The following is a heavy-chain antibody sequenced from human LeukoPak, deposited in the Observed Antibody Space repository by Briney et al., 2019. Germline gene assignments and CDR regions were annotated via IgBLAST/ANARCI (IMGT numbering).Heavy chain of an antibody. V-gene: IGHV1-69*06. Sequence: ASVKLSCKASGGTFSTYVISWVRQAPGQGLEWMGGIIPVFGTANYAEKFQDRVTITADKSTSTAYMELSSLRSEDTAMYYCAINQAGYCGGGSCYRHEFYYMDVWGKGTSVTVSS. CDR1: GGTFSTYV. D-gene: IGHD2-15*01. CDR2: IIPVFGTA. CDR3: AINQAGYCGGGSCYRHEFYYMDV. J-gene: IGHJ6*03.